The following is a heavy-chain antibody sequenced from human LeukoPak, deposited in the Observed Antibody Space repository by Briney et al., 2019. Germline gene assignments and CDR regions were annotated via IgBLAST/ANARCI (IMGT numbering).Heavy chain of an antibody. CDR2: ISGSGGGT. CDR1: GFTFTSYA. J-gene: IGHJ4*02. Sequence: GGSLRLSCTASGFTFTSYAMSWVRQAPGKGLEWVSAISGSGGGTYYADSVKGRFTFSRDNSKNTLYLQMNSLRAEHTAVYYCAKDGYHWPPVSSFDYWAQGTLVTVSS. V-gene: IGHV3-23*01. D-gene: IGHD1-1*01. CDR3: AKDGYHWPPVSSFDY.